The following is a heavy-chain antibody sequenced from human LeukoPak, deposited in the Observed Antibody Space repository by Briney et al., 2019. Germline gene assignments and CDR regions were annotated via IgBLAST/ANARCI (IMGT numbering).Heavy chain of an antibody. V-gene: IGHV3-23*01. CDR2: ISGSGGST. J-gene: IGHJ6*02. Sequence: GASLRLSCAASGFTFSSYAMSWVRQAPGKGLEWVSAISGSGGSTYYADSVKGRFPISGDNSKNTLYLQMNSLRAEDTAVYYCAFPYDFWSGYLGYYGMDVWGQGTTVTVSS. CDR3: AFPYDFWSGYLGYYGMDV. CDR1: GFTFSSYA. D-gene: IGHD3-3*01.